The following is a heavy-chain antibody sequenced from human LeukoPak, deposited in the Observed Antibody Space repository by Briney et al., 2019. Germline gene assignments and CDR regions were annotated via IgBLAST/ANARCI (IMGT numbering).Heavy chain of an antibody. J-gene: IGHJ4*02. Sequence: PGGSLRLSCAASGFTLMRYSMNWVRQAPGKGLEWVSSISSSSSYIFYADSVKGRFTISRDNAKNSLYLQMNSLRAEDTAVYYCASTDYSSTSFPNYYFDYWGQGTLVTVSS. CDR1: GFTLMRYS. V-gene: IGHV3-21*01. CDR3: ASTDYSSTSFPNYYFDY. CDR2: ISSSSSYI. D-gene: IGHD2-2*01.